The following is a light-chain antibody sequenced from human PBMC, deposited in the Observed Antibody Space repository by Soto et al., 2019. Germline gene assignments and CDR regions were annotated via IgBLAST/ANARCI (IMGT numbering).Light chain of an antibody. Sequence: DIQMTQSPSTLSGSVGDRVTITCRASQTISSWLAWYQQKPGKAPKLLIYKASTLKSGVPSRFSGSGSGTEFTLTISSLQPDEFATYYCQHSNSYSEAFAQGTKV. CDR1: QTISSW. CDR2: KAS. V-gene: IGKV1-5*03. CDR3: QHSNSYSEA. J-gene: IGKJ1*01.